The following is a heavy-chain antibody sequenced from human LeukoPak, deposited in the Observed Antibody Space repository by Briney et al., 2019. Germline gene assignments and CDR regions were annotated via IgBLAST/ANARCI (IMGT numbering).Heavy chain of an antibody. J-gene: IGHJ4*02. CDR1: AGTFSRSA. Sequence: ASVKVSCKASAGTFSRSAISLVRQAPGQGLEWMGRIAPIIGVTNYAQKFQGRLTIAADKSTSTAYMELSNSISDDTAVYYCASGSYTISLISYWGQGTLVTVSS. D-gene: IGHD3-10*01. CDR2: IAPIIGVT. V-gene: IGHV1-69*04. CDR3: ASGSYTISLISY.